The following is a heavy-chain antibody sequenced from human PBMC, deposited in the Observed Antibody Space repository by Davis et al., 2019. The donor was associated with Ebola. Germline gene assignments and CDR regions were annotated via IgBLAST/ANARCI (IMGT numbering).Heavy chain of an antibody. CDR2: IYPGDSDT. CDR1: GYSSTIYW. V-gene: IGHV5-51*01. J-gene: IGHJ4*02. D-gene: IGHD3-3*01. Sequence: GESLKISCKASGYSSTIYWIAWVRQMPGKGLEWMGFIYPGDSDTAYSPSFQGQVTFSADKSINTAYLQWYSLQASDTAMYYCATRSAYTFDSWGQGTLVTVSS. CDR3: ATRSAYTFDS.